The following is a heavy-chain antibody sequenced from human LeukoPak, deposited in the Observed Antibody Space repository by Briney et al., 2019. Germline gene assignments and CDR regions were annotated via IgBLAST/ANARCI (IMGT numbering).Heavy chain of an antibody. J-gene: IGHJ4*02. V-gene: IGHV1-2*06. CDR3: ARGAYCSGGSCLQPKRYDY. Sequence: ASVKVSCKASGYTFTGYYMHWVRQAPGQGLGWMGRINPNSGGTNYAQKFQGRVTMTRDTSISTAYMELSRLRSDDTAVYYCARGAYCSGGSCLQPKRYDYWGQGTLVTVSS. CDR1: GYTFTGYY. CDR2: INPNSGGT. D-gene: IGHD2-15*01.